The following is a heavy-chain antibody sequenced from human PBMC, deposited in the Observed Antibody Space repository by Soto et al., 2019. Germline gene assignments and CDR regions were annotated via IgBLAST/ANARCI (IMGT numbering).Heavy chain of an antibody. Sequence: VKVSCKASGYTFTSFPIHCVRQAPGQRLEWMGWINAGNGDTKYSQKFQGRFTISRDNTKNSLYLQMNSLRADDTAVYFRLRGGGWEGDCWGQGTLVTVSS. D-gene: IGHD5-12*01. CDR2: INAGNGDT. CDR3: LRGGGWEGDC. V-gene: IGHV1-3*01. CDR1: GYTFTSFP. J-gene: IGHJ4*02.